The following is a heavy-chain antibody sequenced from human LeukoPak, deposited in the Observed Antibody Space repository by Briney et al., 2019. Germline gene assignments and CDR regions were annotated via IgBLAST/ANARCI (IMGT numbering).Heavy chain of an antibody. CDR3: ARDTGYSSGWYYFDY. CDR2: IYYSGST. J-gene: IGHJ4*02. V-gene: IGHV4-59*01. D-gene: IGHD6-19*01. Sequence: SETLSLTCTVSGGSISSYYWSWIRQPPGKGLEWIGYIYYSGSTNYNSSLKSRVTISVDTSKNQFSLKLSSVTAAATAVYYCARDTGYSSGWYYFDYWGQGTLVTVSS. CDR1: GGSISSYY.